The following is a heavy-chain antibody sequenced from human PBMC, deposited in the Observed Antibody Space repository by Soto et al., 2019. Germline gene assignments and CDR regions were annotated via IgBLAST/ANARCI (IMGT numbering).Heavy chain of an antibody. CDR2: FFIGGNT. Sequence: PSETLSLTCTVSGGSISSSTYYWVWMRQPPGKGLEWIASFFIGGNTYYNPSLKSRVTISVDTSKNQFSLKLSSVTAADTAVYYCARGLITGSQYSGGWYYFDSWGQGTQVTVSS. V-gene: IGHV4-39*01. J-gene: IGHJ4*02. CDR3: ARGLITGSQYSGGWYYFDS. CDR1: GGSISSSTYY. D-gene: IGHD1-26*01.